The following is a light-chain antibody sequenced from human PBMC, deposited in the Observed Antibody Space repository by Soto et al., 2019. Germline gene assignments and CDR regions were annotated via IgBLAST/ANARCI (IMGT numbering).Light chain of an antibody. CDR1: SSNIGAGYD. Sequence: QSVLTQPPSVSGAPGQRVTISCTGSSSNIGAGYDVHWYQQLPGTAPKLLIYGNSNRPSGVPDRFSGSKSGTSASLAITGLQDADEADYYCQSSDSSLSGWVFGGGTKLTVL. J-gene: IGLJ3*02. CDR3: QSSDSSLSGWV. CDR2: GNS. V-gene: IGLV1-40*01.